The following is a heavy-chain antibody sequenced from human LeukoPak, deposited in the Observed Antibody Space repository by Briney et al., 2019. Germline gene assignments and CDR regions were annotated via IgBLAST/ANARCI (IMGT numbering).Heavy chain of an antibody. V-gene: IGHV3-48*04. Sequence: GGSLRLSCAASEFTFSSYSMTWVRQAPGKGLEWVSYISSSSYSIYYADSVKGRFTISRDNAKNSLYLQMNSLRAEDTAVYYCARDGYSYGEQFDYWGQGTLVTVSS. D-gene: IGHD5-18*01. CDR3: ARDGYSYGEQFDY. CDR1: EFTFSSYS. CDR2: ISSSSYSI. J-gene: IGHJ4*02.